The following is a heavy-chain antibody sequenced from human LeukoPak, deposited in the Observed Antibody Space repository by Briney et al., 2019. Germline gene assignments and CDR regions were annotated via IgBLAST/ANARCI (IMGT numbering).Heavy chain of an antibody. Sequence: PGGSLRLSCAASGFTFSSYGMHWVRQAPGKGLEWVAVISYDGSNKYYADSVKGRFTISRDNSKNTLYLQMNSLRAEDTAVYHCAAIGTGDYVGWFDPWGQGTLVTVSS. J-gene: IGHJ5*02. CDR3: AAIGTGDYVGWFDP. CDR2: ISYDGSNK. CDR1: GFTFSSYG. V-gene: IGHV3-30*03. D-gene: IGHD4-17*01.